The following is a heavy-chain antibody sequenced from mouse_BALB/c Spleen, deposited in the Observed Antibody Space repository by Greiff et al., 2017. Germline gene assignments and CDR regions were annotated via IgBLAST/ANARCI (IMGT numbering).Heavy chain of an antibody. D-gene: IGHD2-1*01. CDR2: ISSGGST. CDR1: GFTFSSYA. CDR3: AREDYGNSYAMDY. Sequence: DVMLVESGGGLVKPGGSLKLSCAASGFTFSSYAMSWVRQTPEKRLEWVASISSGGSTYYPDSVKGRFTISRDNARNILYLQMSSLRSEDTAMYYCAREDYGNSYAMDYWGQGTSVTVSS. J-gene: IGHJ4*01. V-gene: IGHV5-6-5*01.